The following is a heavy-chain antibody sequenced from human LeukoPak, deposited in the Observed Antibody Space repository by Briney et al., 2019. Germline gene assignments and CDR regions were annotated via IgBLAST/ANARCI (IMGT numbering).Heavy chain of an antibody. CDR3: ARDQIVLMVYGTDYYFDY. J-gene: IGHJ4*02. CDR2: ISAYNGNT. D-gene: IGHD2-8*01. Sequence: ASVKASCKASGYTFTSYGISWVRQAPGQGLEWMGWISAYNGNTNYAQKLQGRVTMTTDTSTSTAYMELRSLRSDDTAVYYCARDQIVLMVYGTDYYFDYWGQGTLVTVSS. CDR1: GYTFTSYG. V-gene: IGHV1-18*01.